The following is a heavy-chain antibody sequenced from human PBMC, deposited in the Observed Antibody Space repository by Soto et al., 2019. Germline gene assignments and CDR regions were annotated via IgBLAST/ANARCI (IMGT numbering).Heavy chain of an antibody. CDR3: ARQLWRSYGMDV. J-gene: IGHJ6*02. Sequence: PGGSLRLSCAASGFTFSSYAMHWVRQAPGKGLEWVAVISYDGSNKYYADSVKGRLTISRDNSKNTLYLQMNSLRAEDTAVYYCARQLWRSYGMDVWGQGTTVTVSS. D-gene: IGHD5-18*01. CDR2: ISYDGSNK. V-gene: IGHV3-30-3*01. CDR1: GFTFSSYA.